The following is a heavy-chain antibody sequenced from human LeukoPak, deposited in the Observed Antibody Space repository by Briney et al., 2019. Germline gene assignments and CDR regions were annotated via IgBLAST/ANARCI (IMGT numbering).Heavy chain of an antibody. CDR3: ARHKRGSFYSFDY. CDR2: IYYSGST. D-gene: IGHD1-26*01. J-gene: IGHJ4*02. V-gene: IGHV4-30-4*08. CDR1: GGSINTDNYY. Sequence: SETLSLTCTVSGGSINTDNYYWSWIRQHPGKGLEWIGYIYYSGSTYYNPSLKSRVTISVDTSKNQFSLKLSSVTAADTAVYYCARHKRGSFYSFDYWGQGTLVTVSS.